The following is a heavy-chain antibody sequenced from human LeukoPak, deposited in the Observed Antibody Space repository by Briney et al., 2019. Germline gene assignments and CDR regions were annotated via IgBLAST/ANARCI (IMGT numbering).Heavy chain of an antibody. Sequence: PSETLSLTCTISGGSISSYYWSWIRQPAGKGLEWIGRIYTSGTTHYNPSLKSRVTMSVDTSKNQFSLKLSSVTAADTAVYYCARLSTVTTSFDYWGQGTLVTVSS. CDR1: GGSISSYY. CDR3: ARLSTVTTSFDY. J-gene: IGHJ4*02. CDR2: IYTSGTT. V-gene: IGHV4-4*07. D-gene: IGHD4-17*01.